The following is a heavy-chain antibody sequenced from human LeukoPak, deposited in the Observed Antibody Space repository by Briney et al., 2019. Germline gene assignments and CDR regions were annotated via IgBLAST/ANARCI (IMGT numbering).Heavy chain of an antibody. D-gene: IGHD1-20*01. CDR1: GFTVGSNY. Sequence: GGSLRLSCAASGFTVGSNYMSWVRQAPGKGLEWVSVIYSGGSTYYADPVKGRFTISRDNSKNTLYLQMNSLRAEDTAVYYCAKDQDNWNDEDNYYYGMDVWGQGTTVTVSS. CDR3: AKDQDNWNDEDNYYYGMDV. CDR2: IYSGGST. J-gene: IGHJ6*02. V-gene: IGHV3-53*01.